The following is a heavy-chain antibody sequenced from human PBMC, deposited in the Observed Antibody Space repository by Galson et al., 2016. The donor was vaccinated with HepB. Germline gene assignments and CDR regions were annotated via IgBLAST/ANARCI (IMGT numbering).Heavy chain of an antibody. D-gene: IGHD6-19*01. CDR2: ISSSSNSL. V-gene: IGHV3-21*01. CDR1: GFTFSSYS. CDR3: ARDERWPRGMDV. Sequence: SLRISCAASGFTFSSYSMNWVRQAPGQGLEWVSAISSSSNSLYDADSVKGRFTISRDNAKNSLFLQMNSLRAEDTAVYYCARDERWPRGMDVWGQGTTVTVSS. J-gene: IGHJ6*02.